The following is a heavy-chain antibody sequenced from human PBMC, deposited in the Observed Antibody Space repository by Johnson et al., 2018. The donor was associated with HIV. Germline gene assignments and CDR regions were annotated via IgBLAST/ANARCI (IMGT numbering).Heavy chain of an antibody. J-gene: IGHJ3*01. D-gene: IGHD3-16*01. CDR3: ARRGRRADDAFDV. Sequence: VQLVESGGGVVRPGGSLRLSCAVSGFTFEDYGMSWVRQAPGKGLEWVSGINWNGGSTGYADSVKGRFTISRDNSKNTLYLQMNSLRAEDTAVYYCARRGRRADDAFDVWGHGTMVIVSA. CDR2: INWNGGST. CDR1: GFTFEDYG. V-gene: IGHV3-20*04.